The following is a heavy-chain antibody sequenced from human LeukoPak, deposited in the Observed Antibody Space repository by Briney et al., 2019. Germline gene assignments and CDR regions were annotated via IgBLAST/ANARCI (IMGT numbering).Heavy chain of an antibody. Sequence: SETLSLTCTVSGGSISSGSYYWSWIRQPAGKGLEWIGRIYTSGSTNYNPSLKSRVTISVDTSKNQFSLKLSSVTAADTAVYYCARDQTYSGSGIYTYFDYWGQGILVTVST. CDR2: IYTSGST. D-gene: IGHD3-10*01. V-gene: IGHV4-61*02. J-gene: IGHJ4*02. CDR1: GGSISSGSYY. CDR3: ARDQTYSGSGIYTYFDY.